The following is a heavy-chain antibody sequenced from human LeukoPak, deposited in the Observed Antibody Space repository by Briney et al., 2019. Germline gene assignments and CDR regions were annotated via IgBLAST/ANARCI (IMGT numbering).Heavy chain of an antibody. V-gene: IGHV3-30*03. D-gene: IGHD3-3*01. Sequence: PGGSLRLSCAASGFTFSSYGMHWVRQAPGKGLEWVAVISYDGSNKYYADSVKGRFTISRDNSKNTPYLQMNSLRAEDTAVYYCATASRFLEWLPPTVLWGQGTLVTVSS. CDR3: ATASRFLEWLPPTVL. J-gene: IGHJ4*02. CDR1: GFTFSSYG. CDR2: ISYDGSNK.